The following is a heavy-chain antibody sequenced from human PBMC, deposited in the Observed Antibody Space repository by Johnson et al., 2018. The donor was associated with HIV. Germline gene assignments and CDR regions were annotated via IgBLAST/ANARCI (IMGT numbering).Heavy chain of an antibody. D-gene: IGHD1-1*01. J-gene: IGHJ3*02. Sequence: VQLVESGGGLIQPGGSLRVSCAASGFSVSGNYMSWVRQAPGKGLEWVSSISGSGGSTYYAASVKGRFTISRDNSKNTLYLQMDSLRVEDTAVYFCATVWRNEGRHAFDIWGQGTMVTVSS. CDR3: ATVWRNEGRHAFDI. CDR1: GFSVSGNY. CDR2: SGSGGST. V-gene: IGHV3-66*03.